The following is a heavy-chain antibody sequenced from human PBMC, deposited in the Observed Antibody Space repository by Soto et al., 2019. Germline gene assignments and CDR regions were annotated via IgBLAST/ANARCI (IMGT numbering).Heavy chain of an antibody. Sequence: EVQLVESGGGLIQPGGSLRLSCAVSGFTVSNNYMSWVRQAPGKGLEGVSVIYSGGYTAYGDSVKGRFTISRDNSKNKLNHQMKSRGADNPAVYYWATQRGGGGYWGQGTLVTVSS. CDR3: ATQRGGGGY. V-gene: IGHV3-53*01. D-gene: IGHD6-25*01. J-gene: IGHJ4*02. CDR1: GFTVSNNY. CDR2: IYSGGYT.